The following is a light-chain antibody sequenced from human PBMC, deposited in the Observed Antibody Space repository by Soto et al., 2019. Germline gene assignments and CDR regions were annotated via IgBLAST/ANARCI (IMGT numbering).Light chain of an antibody. V-gene: IGLV4-60*03. CDR2: LEGSGSY. J-gene: IGLJ2*01. CDR3: ETLDSNAHVV. Sequence: QSVLTQSSSASASLGSSVKLTCTLSSGHSSYIIAWHQQQPGKAPRYLMKLEGSGSYHKGSGVPDRFSGSRSGADRYLTISNLQSEDEADYYCETLDSNAHVVFGGGTKLTVL. CDR1: SGHSSYI.